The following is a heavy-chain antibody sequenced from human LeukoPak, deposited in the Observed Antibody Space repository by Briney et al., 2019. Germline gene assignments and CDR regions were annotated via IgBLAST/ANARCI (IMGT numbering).Heavy chain of an antibody. V-gene: IGHV4-30-4*01. CDR1: NGSISSGNYS. Sequence: SSETLSLTCTVSNGSISSGNYSWSWIRQSPGKGLEWIGYIYNSGNTYYNPSLKSRITISVDTSKNQFSLRLSSVTAADTAVYYCARVRGLRIAAIGYWGQGTLVTVSS. D-gene: IGHD6-6*01. CDR3: ARVRGLRIAAIGY. CDR2: IYNSGNT. J-gene: IGHJ4*02.